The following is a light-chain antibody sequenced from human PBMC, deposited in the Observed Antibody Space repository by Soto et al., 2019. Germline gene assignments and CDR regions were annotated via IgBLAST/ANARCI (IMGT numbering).Light chain of an antibody. Sequence: QSVLTQPPSVSGAPGQSVTISCIGSGSNIGAGYDVHWYQQLPGVAPKLLIFDTANRPSGVPGRFSGSKSGASASLAITGLLPEDGADFFCQSFDTNLNAVVFGGGTQLTVL. CDR3: QSFDTNLNAVV. J-gene: IGLJ2*01. V-gene: IGLV1-40*01. CDR2: DTA. CDR1: GSNIGAGYD.